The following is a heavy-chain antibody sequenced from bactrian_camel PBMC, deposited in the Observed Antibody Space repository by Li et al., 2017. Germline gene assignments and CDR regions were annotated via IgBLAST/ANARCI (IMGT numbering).Heavy chain of an antibody. D-gene: IGHD3*01. Sequence: QLAESGGGLVQPGESLRLSCLASGFSFSSYWVYWVRQAPGKEVEWVSSISRSGGTKYYAASVEGRFTISRDNAENTVYLQMSSLKNDDTAVYYCATPAEPWFPSSLKANNVGSGQGTQVTVS. CDR1: GFSFSSYW. CDR2: ISRSGGTK. V-gene: IGHV3S25*01. J-gene: IGHJ4*01.